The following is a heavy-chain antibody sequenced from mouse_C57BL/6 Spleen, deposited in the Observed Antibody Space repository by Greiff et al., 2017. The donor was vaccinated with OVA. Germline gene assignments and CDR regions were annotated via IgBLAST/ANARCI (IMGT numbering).Heavy chain of an antibody. CDR1: GYTFTSYW. V-gene: IGHV1-55*01. D-gene: IGHD1-1*01. Sequence: QVQLQQPGAELVKPGASVKMSCKASGYTFTSYWITWVKQRPGQGLEWIGDIYPGSGSTNYNEKFKSKATLTVDTSSSTAYMQLSSLTSEDSAVYYCARPYYYGSSLYAMDYWGQGTSVTVSS. J-gene: IGHJ4*01. CDR2: IYPGSGST. CDR3: ARPYYYGSSLYAMDY.